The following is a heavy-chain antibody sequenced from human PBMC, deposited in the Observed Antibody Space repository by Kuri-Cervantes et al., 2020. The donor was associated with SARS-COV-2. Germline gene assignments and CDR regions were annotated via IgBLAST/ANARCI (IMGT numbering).Heavy chain of an antibody. J-gene: IGHJ4*02. V-gene: IGHV4-4*07. D-gene: IGHD5-18*01. CDR1: GGSISSYY. Sequence: ESLKISCTVSGGSISSYYWSWIRQPAGKGLEWIGRIYTSGSTNYNPSLKSRVTISVDTSKNQFSLKLSPVTAADTAVYYCARDVVHTYGWRAFDYWGQGSLVTVSS. CDR3: ARDVVHTYGWRAFDY. CDR2: IYTSGST.